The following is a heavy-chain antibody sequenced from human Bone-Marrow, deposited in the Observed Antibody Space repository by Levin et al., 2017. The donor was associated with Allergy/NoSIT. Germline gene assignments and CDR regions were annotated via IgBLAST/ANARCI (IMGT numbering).Heavy chain of an antibody. CDR1: GFTVSNNY. CDR3: ATRAVAAPY. J-gene: IGHJ4*02. CDR2: IYSGGNT. D-gene: IGHD6-19*01. V-gene: IGHV3-66*01. Sequence: ASVKVSCAPSGFTVSNNYMSWVRQAPGKGLEWVSLIYSGGNTLYADSVKGRFTISRDNSKNTLYLQMNSLRVEDTAVYYCATRAVAAPYWGQGAQVTVSS.